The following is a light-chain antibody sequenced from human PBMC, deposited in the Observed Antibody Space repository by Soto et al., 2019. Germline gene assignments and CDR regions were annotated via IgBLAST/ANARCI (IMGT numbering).Light chain of an antibody. J-gene: IGKJ3*01. CDR1: HSVNNNY. CDR3: QQDGSSPFT. V-gene: IGKV3-20*01. Sequence: EIVLTQSPGTLPSPPGERTTLSCRATHSVNNNYVTWYQQKRGQAPRLLIHGASSRPTGILDRFSGSGSGTDFPLTISRLEPEDFAAYYCQQDGSSPFTLGPGTKVVI. CDR2: GAS.